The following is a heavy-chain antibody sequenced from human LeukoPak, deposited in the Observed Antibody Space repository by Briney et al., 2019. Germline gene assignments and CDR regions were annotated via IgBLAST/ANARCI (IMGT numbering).Heavy chain of an antibody. V-gene: IGHV4-31*03. CDR2: IYYSGST. CDR3: ARDGWFGEPTDY. CDR1: GGSISSGGYY. J-gene: IGHJ4*02. D-gene: IGHD3-10*01. Sequence: PSQTLFLTCTVSGGSISSGGYYWSWIRQHPGKGLEWIGYIYYSGSTYYNPSLKSRVTISVDTSKNQFSLKLSSVTAADTAVYYCARDGWFGEPTDYWGQGTLVTVSS.